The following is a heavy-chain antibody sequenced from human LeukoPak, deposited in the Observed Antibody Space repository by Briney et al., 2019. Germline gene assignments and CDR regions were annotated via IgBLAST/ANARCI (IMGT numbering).Heavy chain of an antibody. Sequence: GGSLRLSCVASGFTFSSYWINWFGRAPGKGLKWLTSINPDGGGKYYVDSVEGRFTISRDNAKNSLYLQMNSLRAEDTAVYYCVRGITGTPGLGYWGQGALVTVSS. CDR3: VRGITGTPGLGY. V-gene: IGHV3-7*03. J-gene: IGHJ4*02. CDR1: GFTFSSYW. CDR2: INPDGGGK. D-gene: IGHD1-20*01.